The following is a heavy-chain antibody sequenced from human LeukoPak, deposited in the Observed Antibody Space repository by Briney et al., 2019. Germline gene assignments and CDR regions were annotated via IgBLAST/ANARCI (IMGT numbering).Heavy chain of an antibody. CDR1: GFALSNFD. J-gene: IGHJ3*02. CDR3: IRDRFGERTFEI. D-gene: IGHD3-10*01. CDR2: ILVNGDT. V-gene: IGHV3-13*01. Sequence: QSGGSLRLSCAASGFALSNFDMPWGRQSTGGRLEWVAHILVNGDTQYAGSVKGRFTISREHAKSSVYLQMNSLRDGDTAVYHCIRDRFGERTFEIWGQGTMVTVS.